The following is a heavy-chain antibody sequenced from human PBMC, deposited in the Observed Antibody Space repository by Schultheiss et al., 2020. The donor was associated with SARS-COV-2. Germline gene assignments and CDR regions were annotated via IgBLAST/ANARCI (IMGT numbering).Heavy chain of an antibody. V-gene: IGHV3-9*01. CDR3: ARARRMTTAKGDAFDI. J-gene: IGHJ3*02. D-gene: IGHD4-11*01. Sequence: SLRLSCAASGFTFDDYAMHWVRQAPGKGLEWVSGISWNSGSIGYADSVKGRFTISRDNAKNSLYLQMNSLRAEDTALYYCARARRMTTAKGDAFDIWGQGTTVTVSS. CDR1: GFTFDDYA. CDR2: ISWNSGSI.